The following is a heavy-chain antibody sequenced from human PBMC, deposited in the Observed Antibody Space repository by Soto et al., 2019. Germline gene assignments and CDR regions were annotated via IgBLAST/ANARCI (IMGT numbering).Heavy chain of an antibody. V-gene: IGHV4-4*07. CDR1: GASISNAY. CDR3: ARDNIVFKGCGIDV. J-gene: IGHJ6*02. D-gene: IGHD5-12*01. CDR2: IHSSGTF. Sequence: QVQLQESGPGLVKPSETLSLTCTVSGASISNAYWSWIRQAAGKRLEWIGRIHSSGTFNYNPSLKSRVSILRDMSKNRIALELSSVTAADTAVYYCARDNIVFKGCGIDVWGQGTTVTVSS.